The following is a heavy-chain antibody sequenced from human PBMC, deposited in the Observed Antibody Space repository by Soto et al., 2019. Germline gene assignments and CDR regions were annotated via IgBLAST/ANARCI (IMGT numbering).Heavy chain of an antibody. Sequence: GGSLRLSCAASGFTVSSNYMSWVRQAPGKGLEWVSVICSGGSTYYADSVKGRFTISRDNSKDTLYLQMNSLRAEDTAVYYCARVLSSTYYFDYWGQGTLVTVSS. V-gene: IGHV3-53*01. J-gene: IGHJ4*02. CDR3: ARVLSSTYYFDY. CDR2: ICSGGST. CDR1: GFTVSSNY. D-gene: IGHD3-16*02.